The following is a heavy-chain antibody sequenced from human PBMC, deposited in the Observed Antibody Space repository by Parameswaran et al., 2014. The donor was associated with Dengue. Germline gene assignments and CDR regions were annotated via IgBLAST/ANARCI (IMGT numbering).Heavy chain of an antibody. D-gene: IGHD3-10*01. CDR1: GFTFSNYA. J-gene: IGHJ5*02. Sequence: GSLRLSCAASGFTFSNYAMSWVRQAPGKGLEWVSAISTSGAGTYYVDSVKGRFTISRDNSKNTLYLQMNSLRAEDTAVCYCAKFLGSGSYYSDWFDPWGQGTLVTVSS. CDR3: AKFLGSGSYYSDWFDP. CDR2: ISTSGAGT. V-gene: IGHV3-23*01.